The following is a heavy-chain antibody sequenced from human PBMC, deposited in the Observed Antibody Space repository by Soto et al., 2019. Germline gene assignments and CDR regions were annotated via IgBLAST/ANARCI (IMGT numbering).Heavy chain of an antibody. D-gene: IGHD6-13*01. CDR3: ARGVYTSSWYVDY. CDR1: GASISNYY. Sequence: SETLSLTCTVSGASISNYYWSWIRQPPGKGLEWIGYISYSGSTSYSPSLKSRVTMSLDTSKNQFSLNVSSVTAADTAVYYCARGVYTSSWYVDYWGQGTLVTVSS. CDR2: ISYSGST. V-gene: IGHV4-59*01. J-gene: IGHJ4*02.